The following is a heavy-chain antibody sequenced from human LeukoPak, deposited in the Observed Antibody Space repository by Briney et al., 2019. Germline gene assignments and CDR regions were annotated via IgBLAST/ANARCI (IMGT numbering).Heavy chain of an antibody. CDR3: ARGAAGTLDFDY. V-gene: IGHV4-59*01. Sequence: SETLSLTCTVSGGAISSYYWSWNRQPPGKGLEWIGYIYYSGSTNYNPSLKSRVTISVDTSKNQFSLKLSSVTAADTAVYYCARGAAGTLDFDYWGQGTLVTVSS. CDR2: IYYSGST. J-gene: IGHJ4*02. D-gene: IGHD6-13*01. CDR1: GGAISSYY.